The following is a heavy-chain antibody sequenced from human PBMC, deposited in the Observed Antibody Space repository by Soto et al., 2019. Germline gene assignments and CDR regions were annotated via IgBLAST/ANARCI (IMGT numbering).Heavy chain of an antibody. CDR1: GGSISSGGYY. CDR3: ARKITIFGVVDHDAFDI. D-gene: IGHD3-3*01. J-gene: IGHJ3*02. Sequence: QVQLQESGPGLVKPSQTLSLTCTVSGGSISSGGYYWSWIRQHPGKGLEWIGFIYYSGTTYYNPSLKSRVTVSVDTSKNQFSLKLSSVTAADTAVYYCARKITIFGVVDHDAFDIWGQGTRVTVSS. V-gene: IGHV4-31*03. CDR2: IYYSGTT.